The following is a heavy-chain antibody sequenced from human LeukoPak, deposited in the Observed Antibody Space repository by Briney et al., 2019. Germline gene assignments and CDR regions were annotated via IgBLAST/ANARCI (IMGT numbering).Heavy chain of an antibody. CDR3: ARDYGSSSPFDY. V-gene: IGHV3-74*01. D-gene: IGHD4-23*01. Sequence: GGSLRLSCAASGFTFSTYLMHWVRQAPGKGLVWVSRINRDSSSIAYADSVKGRFTISRDNAKNSLYLQMNSLRAEDTAVYYCARDYGSSSPFDYWGQGTLVTVSS. J-gene: IGHJ4*02. CDR1: GFTFSTYL. CDR2: INRDSSSI.